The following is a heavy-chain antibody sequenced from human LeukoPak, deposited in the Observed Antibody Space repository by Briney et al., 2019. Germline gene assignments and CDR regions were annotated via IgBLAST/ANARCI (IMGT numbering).Heavy chain of an antibody. Sequence: ASVKVSCQASGYTFTGYYMHWVRQAPGQGLEWMGWINPNSGGTNYAQKFQGRVTMTRDTSISTAYMELSRLRSDDTAVYYCARHSGSYLDGIDYWGQGTLVTVSS. J-gene: IGHJ4*02. D-gene: IGHD1-26*01. CDR3: ARHSGSYLDGIDY. CDR2: INPNSGGT. V-gene: IGHV1-2*02. CDR1: GYTFTGYY.